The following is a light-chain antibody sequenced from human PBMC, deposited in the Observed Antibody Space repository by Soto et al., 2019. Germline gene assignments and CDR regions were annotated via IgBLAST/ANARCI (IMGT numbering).Light chain of an antibody. J-gene: IGLJ1*01. CDR1: SSDIGAYNS. CDR2: EVS. Sequence: QSALTQPASVSGSPGQSITISCTGTSSDIGAYNSVSWYQQYPGRAPKLMIYEVSNRPSGVSARFSASKSGNTASLTISGLQAEDEADYYCNSRVGRRPYYVFGTGTKVTVL. CDR3: NSRVGRRPYYV. V-gene: IGLV2-14*01.